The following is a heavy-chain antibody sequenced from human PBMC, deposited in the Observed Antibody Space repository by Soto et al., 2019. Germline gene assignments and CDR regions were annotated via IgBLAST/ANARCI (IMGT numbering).Heavy chain of an antibody. CDR1: GGSISSGGYY. CDR2: IYYSGST. Sequence: PSETLSLTCTVSGGSISSGGYYWSWIRQHPGKGLEWIGYIYYSGSTYYNPSLKSRVTISVDTSKNQFSLKLSSVTAADTAVYYCARASVLYDILTGPEYYYYGMDVWGQGTTVTVSS. V-gene: IGHV4-31*03. D-gene: IGHD3-9*01. J-gene: IGHJ6*02. CDR3: ARASVLYDILTGPEYYYYGMDV.